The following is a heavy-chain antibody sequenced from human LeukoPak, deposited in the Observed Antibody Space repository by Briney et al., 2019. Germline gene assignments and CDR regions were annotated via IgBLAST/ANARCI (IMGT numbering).Heavy chain of an antibody. Sequence: GGSLRLSCAASGFTCDDYGMSWVRQARGKGLEWVSGINWNGGRTGYADSVKGRFTISRDNANNSLYLQMASLRAEDTALYYCARGVATGGYYYYYIDVWGKGTTVTVSS. D-gene: IGHD4-23*01. J-gene: IGHJ6*03. CDR3: ARGVATGGYYYYYIDV. V-gene: IGHV3-20*04. CDR2: INWNGGRT. CDR1: GFTCDDYG.